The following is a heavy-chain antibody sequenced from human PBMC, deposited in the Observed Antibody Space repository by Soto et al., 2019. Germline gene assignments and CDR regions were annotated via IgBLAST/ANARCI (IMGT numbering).Heavy chain of an antibody. Sequence: QVQLVQSGAEVKKPGASVKVSCKASGYTFTSYAMHWVRQAPGQRFEWMGWINAGNGNTKYSQKFQGRVTITRDTSASTAYMELSSLRSEDTAVYYCARDLGVVVPAAMGDWGQGTLVTVSS. CDR2: INAGNGNT. V-gene: IGHV1-3*01. CDR3: ARDLGVVVPAAMGD. D-gene: IGHD2-2*01. CDR1: GYTFTSYA. J-gene: IGHJ4*02.